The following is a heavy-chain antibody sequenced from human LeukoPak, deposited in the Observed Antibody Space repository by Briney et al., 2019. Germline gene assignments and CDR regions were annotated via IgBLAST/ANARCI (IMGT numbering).Heavy chain of an antibody. CDR1: GFTFSSYA. V-gene: IGHV3-23*01. D-gene: IGHD3-22*01. J-gene: IGHJ3*02. Sequence: PGRSLRLSCAASGFTFSSYAMSWVRQAPGKGLECVSAISGSGGSTYYADSVKGRFTISRDNSKNTLYLQMNSLRAEDTAVYYCAKTTMIVVVIQNAFDIWGQGTMDSVFS. CDR2: ISGSGGST. CDR3: AKTTMIVVVIQNAFDI.